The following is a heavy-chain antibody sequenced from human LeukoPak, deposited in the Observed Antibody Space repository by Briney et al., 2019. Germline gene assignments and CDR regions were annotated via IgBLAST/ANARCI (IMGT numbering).Heavy chain of an antibody. CDR2: IYYVGST. D-gene: IGHD5-24*01. V-gene: IGHV4-59*01. CDR3: ARGISGGYNYVPLDY. CDR1: GGSISNYY. Sequence: SETLSLTCTVSGGSISNYYWSWIRQPPGKGLEWIGYIYYVGSTNYNPSLKSRVTISVDTSKNQFSLKLSSVTAADTAVYYCARGISGGYNYVPLDYWGQGTLVTVSS. J-gene: IGHJ4*02.